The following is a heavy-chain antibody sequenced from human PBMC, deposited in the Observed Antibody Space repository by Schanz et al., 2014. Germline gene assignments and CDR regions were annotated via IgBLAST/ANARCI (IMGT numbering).Heavy chain of an antibody. J-gene: IGHJ4*02. D-gene: IGHD1-1*01. CDR3: AKIERNED. V-gene: IGHV3-23*04. CDR2: MNESHSTI. Sequence: EVQLVESGGGLVQPGGSLRLSCAASGFAVDNYYMSCVRQAPGRGLEWVSAMNESHSTIYYADSVKGRFTISRDNSKNTLYLQMNSLRAEDTAVYFCAKIERNEDWGQGTLVTVSS. CDR1: GFAVDNYY.